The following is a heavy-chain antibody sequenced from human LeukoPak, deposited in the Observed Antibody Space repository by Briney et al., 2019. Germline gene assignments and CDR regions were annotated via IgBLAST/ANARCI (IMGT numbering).Heavy chain of an antibody. J-gene: IGHJ4*02. V-gene: IGHV3-11*05. CDR3: ARAGGGSASYFAY. CDR2: ISSSSTYT. D-gene: IGHD6-19*01. CDR1: GFTFSDYY. Sequence: GGSLRLSCATSGFTFSDYYMSWIRQAPGKGLEWVSYISSSSTYTKYADSVKGRCTIFRDNAKNSLFLQMNSLRAEDTAVYYCARAGGGSASYFAYWGQGALVTVSS.